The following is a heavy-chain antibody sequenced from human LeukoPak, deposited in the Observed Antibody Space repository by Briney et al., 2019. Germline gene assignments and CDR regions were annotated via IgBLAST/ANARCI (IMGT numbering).Heavy chain of an antibody. Sequence: GGSLRLSCAASGFTFSNYAMSWVRQAPGKGLEWVSAITGSGGNAYYADSVKGRFTISRDNSKNTLYLQMNSLRAEDTAVYYCARWGDYDVLTGYYVSDYWGQGTLVTVSS. D-gene: IGHD3-9*01. CDR2: ITGSGGNA. CDR3: ARWGDYDVLTGYYVSDY. J-gene: IGHJ4*02. CDR1: GFTFSNYA. V-gene: IGHV3-23*01.